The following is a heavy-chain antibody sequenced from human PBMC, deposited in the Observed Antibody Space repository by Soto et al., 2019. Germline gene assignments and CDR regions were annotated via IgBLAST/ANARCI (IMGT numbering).Heavy chain of an antibody. CDR1: GFTFSSYA. J-gene: IGHJ2*01. CDR3: ASNGDYGDYVYWYFDL. V-gene: IGHV3-30-3*01. D-gene: IGHD4-17*01. Sequence: QVQLVESGGGVVQPGRSLRLSCAASGFTFSSYAMHWVRQAPGKGLEWVAVISYDGSNKYYADSVKGRFTISRDNSKNTLYLQMNSLRAEDTAVYYCASNGDYGDYVYWYFDLWGRGTLVTVSS. CDR2: ISYDGSNK.